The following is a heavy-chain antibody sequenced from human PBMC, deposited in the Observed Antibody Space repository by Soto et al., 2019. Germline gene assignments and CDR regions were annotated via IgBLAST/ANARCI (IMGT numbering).Heavy chain of an antibody. V-gene: IGHV4-39*02. CDR3: ARERQLVQDWLDP. CDR2: IHYSGTT. CDR1: GDSISDTIYY. D-gene: IGHD6-13*01. Sequence: SETLSLTCRVSGDSISDTIYYWGWVRQPPGKGLEWIGSIHYSGTTQFHPSLKTRFTISRDNAKNSVYLEMSSLRVEDTAVYYCARERQLVQDWLDPWGQGTQVTVSS. J-gene: IGHJ5*02.